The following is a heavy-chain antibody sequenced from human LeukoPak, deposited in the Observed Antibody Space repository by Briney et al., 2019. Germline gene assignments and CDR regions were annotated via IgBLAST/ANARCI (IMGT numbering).Heavy chain of an antibody. CDR2: ISSSSSYI. V-gene: IGHV3-21*01. CDR3: ARAWIQLWLEDAFDI. J-gene: IGHJ3*02. D-gene: IGHD5-18*01. CDR1: GFTFSSYS. Sequence: PGGSLRLSCAASGFTFSSYSMNWVRQAPGKGLEWVSSISSSSSYIYYADSVKGRFTISRDNAKNSLYLQMNSLRAEDTAVYYCARAWIQLWLEDAFDIWGQGTMVTVSS.